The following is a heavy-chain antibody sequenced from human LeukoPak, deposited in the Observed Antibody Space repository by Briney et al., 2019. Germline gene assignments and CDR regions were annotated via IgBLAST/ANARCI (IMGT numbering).Heavy chain of an antibody. Sequence: SETLSLTCTISGGSISSYYWSWVRQPPGKGLEWIGYIYYSGSTNYNPSLKSRVTISVDTSKNQFSLRLNSVSAADTAVYYCARSGVGSNWYSGWFDPWGQGTLVTVSS. D-gene: IGHD6-13*01. V-gene: IGHV4-59*01. CDR3: ARSGVGSNWYSGWFDP. J-gene: IGHJ5*02. CDR2: IYYSGST. CDR1: GGSISSYY.